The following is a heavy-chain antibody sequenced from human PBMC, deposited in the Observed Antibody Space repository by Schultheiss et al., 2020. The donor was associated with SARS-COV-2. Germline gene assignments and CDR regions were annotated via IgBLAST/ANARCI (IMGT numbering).Heavy chain of an antibody. CDR1: GFTFSSYA. CDR2: VTGGGGST. D-gene: IGHD1-26*01. Sequence: GESLKISCAASGFTFSSYAMTWVRQAPGKGLEWVSSVTGGGGSTYYADSVKGRFTISRDNSKNTLYLQMNSLRAEDTAVYYCVREDSGTLAGDYWGQGTLVTVSS. V-gene: IGHV3-23*01. CDR3: VREDSGTLAGDY. J-gene: IGHJ4*02.